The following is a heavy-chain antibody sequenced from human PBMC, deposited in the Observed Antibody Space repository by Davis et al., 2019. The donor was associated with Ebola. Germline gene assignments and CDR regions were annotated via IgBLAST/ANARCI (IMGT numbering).Heavy chain of an antibody. CDR2: ITHSGST. CDR1: GGSFSGYY. J-gene: IGHJ6*02. V-gene: IGHV4-34*01. CDR3: ARGRSGGWGSYYYYYGMDV. Sequence: SETLSLTCAVYGGSFSGYYWSWIRQPPGKGLEWIGEITHSGSTNYNPSLKSRVTISVDTSKNQFSLKLSSVTAADTAVYYCARGRSGGWGSYYYYYGMDVWGQGTTVTVSS. D-gene: IGHD6-19*01.